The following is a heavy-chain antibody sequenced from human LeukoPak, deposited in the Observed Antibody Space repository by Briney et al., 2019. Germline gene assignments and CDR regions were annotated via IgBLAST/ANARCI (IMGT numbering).Heavy chain of an antibody. CDR1: GYTFNMNG. J-gene: IGHJ4*02. CDR2: FSPYNGHT. D-gene: IGHD2-8*02. Sequence: ASVKVSCKASGYTFNMNGISWERQAPGQGLERMGWFSPYNGHTNLAQKLQDRVTMTTDTSTNTAYMELRSLRSDDTAVYYCARHRAGGYCAVGDCFVHTFWGQGTLVTVSS. CDR3: ARHRAGGYCAVGDCFVHTF. V-gene: IGHV1-18*01.